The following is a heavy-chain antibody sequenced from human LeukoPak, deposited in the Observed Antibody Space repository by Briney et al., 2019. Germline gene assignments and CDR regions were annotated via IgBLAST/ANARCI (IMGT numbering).Heavy chain of an antibody. V-gene: IGHV4-38-2*01. CDR2: IFQRGYS. Sequence: PSETLSLTCAVSGYSISSGYYWGWIRQPPGKGLQWIGSIFQRGYSYYNPSLKSRVTISVDTSRNQFSLKLSSVTAADTAVYYCAGDKETTGNGRPNSFDPWGQGTLVTVSS. D-gene: IGHD1-1*01. CDR3: AGDKETTGNGRPNSFDP. CDR1: GYSISSGYY. J-gene: IGHJ5*02.